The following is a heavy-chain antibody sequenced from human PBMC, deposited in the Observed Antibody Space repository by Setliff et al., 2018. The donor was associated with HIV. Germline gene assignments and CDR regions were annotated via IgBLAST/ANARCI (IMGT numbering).Heavy chain of an antibody. CDR2: IYYSGST. J-gene: IGHJ5*02. V-gene: IGHV4-61*01. CDR3: ARLSIFGVASKGWFDP. CDR1: GGSISSSSYY. Sequence: SETLSLTCTVSGGSISSSSYYWSWIRQPPGKGLEWIGYIYYSGSTTYNPSLKGRVTISVDTSKNQFSLRLRSVTAADTAVYYCARLSIFGVASKGWFDPWGQGTLVTVSS. D-gene: IGHD3-3*01.